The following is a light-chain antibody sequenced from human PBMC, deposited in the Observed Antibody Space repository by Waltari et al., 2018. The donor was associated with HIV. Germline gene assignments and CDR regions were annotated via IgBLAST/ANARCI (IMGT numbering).Light chain of an antibody. CDR1: SDDVGRYDY. CDR3: SSYAGGSNFV. CDR2: DVN. J-gene: IGLJ1*01. V-gene: IGLV2-8*01. Sequence: QSALTQPPSASGSAGQSVTIPCTGGSDDVGRYDYVPWYQQHPGTAPKVIIYDVNGRPSGVPDRFSGFKSGNTASLTVSGLQAEDEADYYCSSYAGGSNFVFGTGTKVTVV.